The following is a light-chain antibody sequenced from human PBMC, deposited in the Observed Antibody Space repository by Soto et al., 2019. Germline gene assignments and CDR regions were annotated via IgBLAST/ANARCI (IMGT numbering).Light chain of an antibody. J-gene: IGLJ1*01. V-gene: IGLV2-14*01. CDR2: DVS. Sequence: QSALTQPASVSGSPGQSITISCTGTSSDVGGYNYVSWYQQHPGKAPKLMIYDVSNRPSGVSNRFSGSKSGNTASLTISGLQVEDEADYYCSSYTSSSLFVLGTGTKLTVL. CDR1: SSDVGGYNY. CDR3: SSYTSSSLFV.